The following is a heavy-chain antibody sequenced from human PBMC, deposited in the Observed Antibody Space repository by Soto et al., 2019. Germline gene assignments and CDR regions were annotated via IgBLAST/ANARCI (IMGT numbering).Heavy chain of an antibody. Sequence: QVQLQESGPGLVKPSETLSLTCTVSGASISSSYWSWIRQPPGKGLEWIGYIYNSGSTTYNPSLKSRVTISVDTSKNQFSLKLSSMTAADTAVYYCARRYSYGHFDYWGQGTLVTVSS. J-gene: IGHJ4*02. V-gene: IGHV4-59*08. CDR3: ARRYSYGHFDY. CDR1: GASISSSY. D-gene: IGHD5-18*01. CDR2: IYNSGST.